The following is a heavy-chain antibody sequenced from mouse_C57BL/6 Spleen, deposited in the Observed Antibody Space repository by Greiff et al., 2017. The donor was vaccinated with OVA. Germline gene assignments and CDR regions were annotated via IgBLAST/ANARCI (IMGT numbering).Heavy chain of an antibody. J-gene: IGHJ3*01. D-gene: IGHD6-1*01. V-gene: IGHV14-4*01. CDR3: TTNNGFAY. CDR1: GFNIKDDY. CDR2: IDPENGDT. Sequence: EVKVVESGAELVRPGASVKLSCTASGFNIKDDYMHWVKQRPEQGLEWIGWIDPENGDTEYASKFQGKATITADTSSNTAYLQLSSLTSEDTAVYYCTTNNGFAYWGQGTLVTVSA.